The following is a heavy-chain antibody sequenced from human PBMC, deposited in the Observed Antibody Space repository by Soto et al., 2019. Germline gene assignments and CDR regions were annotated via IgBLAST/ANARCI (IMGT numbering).Heavy chain of an antibody. V-gene: IGHV3-23*01. CDR2: ISIGGDKT. J-gene: IGHJ5*02. CDR3: AKWDGYGDH. D-gene: IGHD5-18*01. Sequence: EVQLLESGGDLVQPGGSLRLSCADSGFSFSSYSFTWVRQAPGKGLEWVAGISIGGDKTWHADSVKGRFTISRDNSKNTVYLQMKSLRVVDTAVYYCAKWDGYGDHWGQGTLVTVSS. CDR1: GFSFSSYS.